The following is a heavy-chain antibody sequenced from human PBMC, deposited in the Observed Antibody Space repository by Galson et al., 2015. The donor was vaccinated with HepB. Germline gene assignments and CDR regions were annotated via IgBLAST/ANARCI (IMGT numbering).Heavy chain of an antibody. CDR3: TSGSGGGTKSYYYYYMDV. CDR2: IRSKAYGGTT. D-gene: IGHD3-16*01. V-gene: IGHV3-49*03. Sequence: SLRLSCAASGFTFGDYAMSWFRQAPGKGPEWVGFIRSKAYGGTTEYAASVKGRFTISRDDSKSIAYLQMNSLKTEDTAVYYCTSGSGGGTKSYYYYYMDVWGKGTTVTVSS. CDR1: GFTFGDYA. J-gene: IGHJ6*03.